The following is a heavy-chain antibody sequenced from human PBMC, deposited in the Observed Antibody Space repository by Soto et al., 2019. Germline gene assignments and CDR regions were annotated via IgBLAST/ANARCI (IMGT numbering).Heavy chain of an antibody. V-gene: IGHV3-33*01. CDR2: IWYDGSNK. D-gene: IGHD6-19*01. CDR1: GFTFSSYG. J-gene: IGHJ4*02. Sequence: PGGSLRLSCAASGFTFSSYGMHWVRQAPGKGLEWVAVIWYDGSNKYYADSVKGRFTISRDNSKNTLYLQMNGLRAEDTAVYYCASRGSGWYPVYFDYWGQGTLVTVSS. CDR3: ASRGSGWYPVYFDY.